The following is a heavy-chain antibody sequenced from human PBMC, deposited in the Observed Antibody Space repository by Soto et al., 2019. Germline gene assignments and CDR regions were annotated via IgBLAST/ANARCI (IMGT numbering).Heavy chain of an antibody. CDR3: VRCPEYYYYYGMDV. CDR1: GGSISSSNW. CDR2: IYHSGST. D-gene: IGHD2-15*01. J-gene: IGHJ6*02. Sequence: PSETLSLTCAVSGGSISSSNWWSWVRQPPGKGLEWIGEIYHSGSTNYNPSLKSRVTISVDKSKNQFSLKLSSVTAADTAVYYCVRCPEYYYYYGMDVWGQGTTVTVSS. V-gene: IGHV4-4*02.